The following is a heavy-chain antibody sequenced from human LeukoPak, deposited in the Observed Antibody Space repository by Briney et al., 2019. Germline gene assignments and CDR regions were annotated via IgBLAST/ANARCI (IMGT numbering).Heavy chain of an antibody. D-gene: IGHD6-6*01. CDR2: ISGSGGST. CDR3: VTTWIAAHNYFDY. V-gene: IGHV3-23*01. Sequence: GGSLRLSCEGSGFTVRSSYMSWVRQAPGKGLEWVSAISGSGGSTYYADSVKGRFTISRDNSKNTLYLQMDSLRAEDTAEYYCVTTWIAAHNYFDYWGQGTLVTVSS. J-gene: IGHJ4*02. CDR1: GFTVRSSY.